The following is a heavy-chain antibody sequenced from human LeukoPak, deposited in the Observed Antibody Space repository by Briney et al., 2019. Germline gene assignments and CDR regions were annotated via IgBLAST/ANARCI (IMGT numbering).Heavy chain of an antibody. Sequence: SETLSLTCTVSGGSISSGTYYWSWIRQPAGKGLEWIGRIYTSGSTNYNPSLKSRVTISADTSKNQFSLKLSSVTAADTAVYYCARGSEVQVAGNIDCWGQGTLVTVSS. CDR3: ARGSEVQVAGNIDC. CDR2: IYTSGST. V-gene: IGHV4-61*02. J-gene: IGHJ4*02. D-gene: IGHD1/OR15-1a*01. CDR1: GGSISSGTYY.